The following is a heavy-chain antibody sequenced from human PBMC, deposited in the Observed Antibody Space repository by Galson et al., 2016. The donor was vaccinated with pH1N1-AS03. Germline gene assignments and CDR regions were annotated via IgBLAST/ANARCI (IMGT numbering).Heavy chain of an antibody. J-gene: IGHJ4*02. V-gene: IGHV4-34*12. CDR1: TGSFRGAY. Sequence: SETLSLTCTESTGSFRGAYWTWVRQPPGRGLEWIGEVIYSENSYFSPSLKNRVTMSIDSSNNQFSLKVRSVTAADTAVYFCARSLTMTDRIDSWGQGTLVTVSS. CDR3: ARSLTMTDRIDS. D-gene: IGHD3-3*01. CDR2: VIYSENS.